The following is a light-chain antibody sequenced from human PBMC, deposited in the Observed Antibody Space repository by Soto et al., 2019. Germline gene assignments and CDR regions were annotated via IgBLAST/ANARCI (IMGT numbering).Light chain of an antibody. Sequence: QSALTQPASVSGSPGQSITISCTGTSSDVGGSNYVSWYQQHPGKAPKLMIYDVSNRPSGVSNRFSGSKSGNTASLTNSGLQAEDEADYYCSSYTSSNTLVFGGGTKLTVL. CDR3: SSYTSSNTLV. CDR2: DVS. CDR1: SSDVGGSNY. V-gene: IGLV2-14*01. J-gene: IGLJ2*01.